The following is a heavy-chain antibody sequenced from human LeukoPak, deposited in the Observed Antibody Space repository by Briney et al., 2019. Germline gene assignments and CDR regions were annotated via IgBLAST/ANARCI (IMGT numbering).Heavy chain of an antibody. CDR2: MWYDGNNK. CDR3: ARSHFDNRYFDY. Sequence: PGRSLRLSCEASGFTFSYYGMHWVRQAPGKGLEWLAVMWYDGNNKYYADSVKDRFTISRDNSKNTLYLQLSSLRAEDTAVYYCARSHFDNRYFDYWGQGTLVTVSS. J-gene: IGHJ4*02. V-gene: IGHV3-33*01. CDR1: GFTFSYYG. D-gene: IGHD3-22*01.